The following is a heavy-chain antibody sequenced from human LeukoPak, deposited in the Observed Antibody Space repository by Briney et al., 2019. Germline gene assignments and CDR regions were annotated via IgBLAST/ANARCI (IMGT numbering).Heavy chain of an antibody. CDR1: GGSISSYY. CDR3: ARDQGARIAAAGNYYYYYMDV. CDR2: IYTSGST. V-gene: IGHV4-4*07. D-gene: IGHD6-13*01. J-gene: IGHJ6*03. Sequence: PSETLSLTCTVSGGSISSYYWSWIRQPAGKGLEWIGRIYTSGSTNYNPSLKSRVTISVDTSKNQFSLKLSSVTAADTAVYYCARDQGARIAAAGNYYYYYMDVWGKGTTVTISS.